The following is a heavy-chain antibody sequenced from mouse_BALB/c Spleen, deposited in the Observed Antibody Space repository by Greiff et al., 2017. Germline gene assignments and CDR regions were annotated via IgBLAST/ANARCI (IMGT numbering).Heavy chain of an antibody. CDR3: AREGIYDGYYWYFDV. J-gene: IGHJ1*01. CDR2: IWAGGST. D-gene: IGHD2-3*01. Sequence: QVQLKESGPGLVAPSQSLSITCTVSGFSLTSYGVHWVRQPPGKGLEWLGVIWAGGSTNYNSALMSRLSISKDNSKSQVFLKMNSLQTDDTAMYYCAREGIYDGYYWYFDVWGAGTTVTVSS. V-gene: IGHV2-9*02. CDR1: GFSLTSYG.